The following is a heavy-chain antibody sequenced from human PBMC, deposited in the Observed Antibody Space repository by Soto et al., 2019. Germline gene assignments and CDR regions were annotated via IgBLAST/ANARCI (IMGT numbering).Heavy chain of an antibody. V-gene: IGHV1-3*01. D-gene: IGHD3-10*01. CDR1: GYTFTSYA. J-gene: IGHJ4*02. Sequence: GASVKVSCKASGYTFTSYAMHWVRQAPGQRLEWMGWINAGNGNTKYSQKFQGRVTITRDTSASTAYMELSSRRSEDTAVDYCARDRRMVRGAFSYYFDYWGQGTLVTVSS. CDR2: INAGNGNT. CDR3: ARDRRMVRGAFSYYFDY.